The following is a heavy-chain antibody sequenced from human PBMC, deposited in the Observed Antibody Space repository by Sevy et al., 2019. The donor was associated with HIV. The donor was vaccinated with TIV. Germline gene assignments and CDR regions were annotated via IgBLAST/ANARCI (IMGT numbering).Heavy chain of an antibody. CDR3: VKDVAYDNTYLDY. CDR1: GFTFSSYD. CDR2: ISFDGSDQ. V-gene: IGHV3-30*18. D-gene: IGHD3-22*01. J-gene: IGHJ4*02. Sequence: GGSLRLSCAASGFTFSSYDMNWVRQAPGKGLEWVAVISFDGSDQKYEDSVKGRFTISRDNAKNTLYLQINSLRAEDTAVYYCVKDVAYDNTYLDYWGQGTLVTVSS.